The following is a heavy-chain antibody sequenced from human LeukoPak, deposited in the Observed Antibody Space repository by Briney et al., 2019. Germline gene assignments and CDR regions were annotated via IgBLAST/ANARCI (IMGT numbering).Heavy chain of an antibody. CDR2: ISGRGGST. CDR3: AKHLQWLVTFMVY. V-gene: IGHV3-23*01. J-gene: IGHJ4*02. Sequence: GGSLRLSCAASGFTFSSYAMSWVREAPGKGLEWVSAISGRGGSTYYAATVNGRFTISRYNSKNTLYLQRNSLRAEDTAVYYGAKHLQWLVTFMVYWGQGTLVTVSS. CDR1: GFTFSSYA. D-gene: IGHD6-19*01.